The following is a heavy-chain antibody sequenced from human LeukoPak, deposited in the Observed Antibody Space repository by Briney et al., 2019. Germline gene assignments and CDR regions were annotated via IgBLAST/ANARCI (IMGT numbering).Heavy chain of an antibody. CDR2: IIPIFATA. CDR1: GGTFSSYA. Sequence: SVKVSCKASGGTFSSYAISWVRQAPGQGLEWMEGIIPIFATANYAQKFQGRVTITADESTSTAYMELSSLRSEDTAVYYCARGPITTRSHFDYWGQGTLVTVSS. V-gene: IGHV1-69*13. D-gene: IGHD3-22*01. J-gene: IGHJ4*02. CDR3: ARGPITTRSHFDY.